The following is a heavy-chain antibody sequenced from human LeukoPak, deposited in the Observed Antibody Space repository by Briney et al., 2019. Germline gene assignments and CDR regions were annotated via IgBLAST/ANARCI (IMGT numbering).Heavy chain of an antibody. D-gene: IGHD6-25*01. CDR1: GFSFNNYG. CDR2: IGFGGNF. J-gene: IGHJ4*02. Sequence: GGSLRLSCVVSGFSFNNYGMNWVRQAPGKGLEWVAHIGFGGNFYCADSVKGRFTISRDNAKNSLYLQMDNLRDDDTAVYYCAKDYQRSCDYWGQGTLVTVSS. CDR3: AKDYQRSCDY. V-gene: IGHV3-48*02.